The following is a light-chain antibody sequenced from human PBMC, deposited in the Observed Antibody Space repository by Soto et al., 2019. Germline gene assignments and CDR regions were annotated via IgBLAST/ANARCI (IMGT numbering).Light chain of an antibody. CDR2: DAA. CDR1: QDIIND. Sequence: DIRITQSPYSLSASVGDRVPITCQASQDIINDLNWYQQNPGKAPKLLIYDAANLEAVDPSRFSGSGSGTDFTSVISSLQPEDIAIYYCKQYDNVPLTFGGGTKVEIK. V-gene: IGKV1-33*01. CDR3: KQYDNVPLT. J-gene: IGKJ4*01.